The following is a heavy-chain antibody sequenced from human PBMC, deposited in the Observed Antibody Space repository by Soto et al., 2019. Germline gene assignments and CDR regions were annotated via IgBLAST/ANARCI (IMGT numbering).Heavy chain of an antibody. CDR1: GFTSSSYA. CDR3: ATLSSHGYSSGWPRY. D-gene: IGHD6-19*01. V-gene: IGHV3-64D*06. Sequence: GSLRLSCSASGFTSSSYAMHWVRQAPGKGLEYVSAISSNGGSTYYADSVKGRFTISRDNSKNTLYLQMSSLRAEDTAVYYCATLSSHGYSSGWPRYWGQGTLVTVSS. CDR2: ISSNGGST. J-gene: IGHJ4*02.